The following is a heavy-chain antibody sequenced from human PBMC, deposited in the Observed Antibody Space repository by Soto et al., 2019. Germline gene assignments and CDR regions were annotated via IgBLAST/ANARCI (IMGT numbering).Heavy chain of an antibody. V-gene: IGHV1-69*13. J-gene: IGHJ6*04. Sequence: SVKVSWKGSGAALSSYAVSCVRQAPGLGLEWMGGIIPIFGTANYAQKFQGRVTISADESTCTSYMELSSLRSEDTAVYYCARNIYDILSYYGMDVWPKRTTVTVSS. D-gene: IGHD3-9*01. CDR3: ARNIYDILSYYGMDV. CDR1: GAALSSYA. CDR2: IIPIFGTA.